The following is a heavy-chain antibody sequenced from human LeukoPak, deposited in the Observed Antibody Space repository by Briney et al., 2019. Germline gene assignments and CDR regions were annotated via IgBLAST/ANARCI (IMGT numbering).Heavy chain of an antibody. V-gene: IGHV4-31*03. CDR1: GGSISSGGYY. Sequence: SETLSLTCTVSGGSISSGGYYWSWIRRHPGKGLEWIGYIYYSGSTYYNPSLKSRVTISVDTSKNQFSLKLSSVTAADTAVYYCARGGYSYGYFGAFDIWGQGTMVTVSS. J-gene: IGHJ3*02. CDR2: IYYSGST. D-gene: IGHD5-18*01. CDR3: ARGGYSYGYFGAFDI.